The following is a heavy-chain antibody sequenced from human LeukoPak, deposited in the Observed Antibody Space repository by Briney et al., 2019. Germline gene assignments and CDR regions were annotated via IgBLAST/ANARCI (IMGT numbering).Heavy chain of an antibody. D-gene: IGHD3-10*01. V-gene: IGHV3-9*01. CDR2: ISWNSGSI. Sequence: PGGSLRLSCAASGFTFDDYAMHWVRQAPGKGLEWVSGISWNSGSIGYADSVKGRFTISRDNAKNSLYLQMNSLRAEDTALYYCAKAPYGSGSYFFDHWGQGTLVTVSS. J-gene: IGHJ4*02. CDR3: AKAPYGSGSYFFDH. CDR1: GFTFDDYA.